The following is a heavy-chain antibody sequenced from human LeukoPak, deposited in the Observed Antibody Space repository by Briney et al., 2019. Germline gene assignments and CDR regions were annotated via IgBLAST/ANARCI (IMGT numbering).Heavy chain of an antibody. CDR2: ISSSSSYI. D-gene: IGHD2/OR15-2a*01. Sequence: GGSLRLSCAASGFTFSSYSMNWVRQAPGKGLEWVSAISSSSSYIHYADSVKGRFTISRDNAKNSLYLQMNSLRAEDTAVYYCARDLSYPTVYGMDVWGQGTTVTVSS. J-gene: IGHJ6*02. CDR1: GFTFSSYS. CDR3: ARDLSYPTVYGMDV. V-gene: IGHV3-21*01.